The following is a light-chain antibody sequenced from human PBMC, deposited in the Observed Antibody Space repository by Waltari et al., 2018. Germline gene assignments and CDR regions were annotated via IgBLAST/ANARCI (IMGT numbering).Light chain of an antibody. J-gene: IGKJ3*01. CDR3: QQYNNWPPGFT. Sequence: EIVMTQSPAPLSVSPGERAPLSCRARQSVSSNLAWCQQKPGQAPRLLIYGASTRATGIPARFIGSGYGTDFTLTIRSMQSEDFAVYFCQQYNNWPPGFTFGPGTKVDIK. V-gene: IGKV3-15*01. CDR1: QSVSSN. CDR2: GAS.